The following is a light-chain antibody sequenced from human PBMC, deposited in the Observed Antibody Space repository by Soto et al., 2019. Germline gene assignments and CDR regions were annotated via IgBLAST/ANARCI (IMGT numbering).Light chain of an antibody. V-gene: IGLV2-14*01. CDR2: DVT. CDR3: SSYTTSRTLV. CDR1: SSDVGGYNS. Sequence: QSVLSQPASVSGSPGQSITVSCTGTSSDVGGYNSVSWYQQHPGKAPKLMIYDVTNRPSGVSDRFSGSKSGNTASLTISGLQAEDEADFYCSSYTTSRTLVFGTGTKVTVL. J-gene: IGLJ1*01.